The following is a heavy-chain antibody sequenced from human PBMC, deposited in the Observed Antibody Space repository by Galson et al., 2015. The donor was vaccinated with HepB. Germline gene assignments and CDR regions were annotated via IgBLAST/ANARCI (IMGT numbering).Heavy chain of an antibody. V-gene: IGHV3-48*04. J-gene: IGHJ3*02. CDR3: ARELSLPNYEFGSGYTDAFDM. CDR1: GFTFSRYS. CDR2: ISGSGSNSV. D-gene: IGHD3-3*01. Sequence: SLRLSCAASGFTFSRYSINWVRQAPGKGLEWITYISGSGSNSVKYAESVKGRFTVSRDNAMASVYLQMDSLRVEDTVVYYCARELSLPNYEFGSGYTDAFDMWGQGTMVIVSP.